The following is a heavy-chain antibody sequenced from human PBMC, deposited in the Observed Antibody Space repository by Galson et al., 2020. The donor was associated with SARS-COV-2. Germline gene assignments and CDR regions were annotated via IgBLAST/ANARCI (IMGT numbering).Heavy chain of an antibody. Sequence: GESLKISCSASGFTFSDYAMHWVRQAPGKGLDYVSAITSSGGTTYYADSVKGRFTMSRDNSKNILYLQMSSLRPEDTALYYCVKDTGRVNWNPGDYWGQGTLVTVSS. J-gene: IGHJ4*02. D-gene: IGHD1-1*01. CDR1: GFTFSDYA. CDR3: VKDTGRVNWNPGDY. V-gene: IGHV3-64D*08. CDR2: ITSSGGTT.